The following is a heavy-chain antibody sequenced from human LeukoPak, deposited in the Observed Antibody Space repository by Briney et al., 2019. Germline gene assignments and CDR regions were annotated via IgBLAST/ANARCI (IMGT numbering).Heavy chain of an antibody. CDR2: ISGSTNYI. J-gene: IGHJ6*03. V-gene: IGHV3-21*01. CDR1: GFTVSPYS. CDR3: ARDSPDIAGYYMDV. D-gene: IGHD6-13*01. Sequence: NPGGSLRLSCAASGFTVSPYSMNWVRQAPGKGLEWVSSISGSTNYIYYADSMKGRFTISRDNAKNSLYLQMNSLRAEDTAVYYCARDSPDIAGYYMDVWGKGTTVTVSS.